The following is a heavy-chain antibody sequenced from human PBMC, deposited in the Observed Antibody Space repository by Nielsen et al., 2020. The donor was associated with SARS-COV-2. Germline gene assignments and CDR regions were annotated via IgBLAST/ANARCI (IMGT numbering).Heavy chain of an antibody. D-gene: IGHD3-16*01. CDR2: IYYSGSS. CDR1: GDFMTSFY. J-gene: IGHJ4*02. Sequence: SETLSLTCTVSGDFMTSFYWSWIRQAPGKGLEWIGHIYYSGSSSYNPSLKSRVTISVDTSKKQFSLKLRSVTAADTAMYYCARLRGGDYPYYFDYWGPGVLVTVSS. CDR3: ARLRGGDYPYYFDY. V-gene: IGHV4-59*08.